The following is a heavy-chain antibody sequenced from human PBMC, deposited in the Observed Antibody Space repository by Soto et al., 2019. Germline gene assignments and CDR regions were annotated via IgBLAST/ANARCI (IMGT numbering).Heavy chain of an antibody. CDR1: GYSFTSYW. D-gene: IGHD2-15*01. CDR3: AKHMLEYCSGGDCYYYGMDV. Sequence: PGGSLKISCKDSGYSFTSYWIGWVRQMPGKGLEWMGIIYPGYSYTKYSTSFQGQVTISADKSISTAYLQWSNQEASDTATYYCAKHMLEYCSGGDCYYYGMDVWGQGTTVTVSS. CDR2: IYPGYSYT. V-gene: IGHV5-51*01. J-gene: IGHJ6*02.